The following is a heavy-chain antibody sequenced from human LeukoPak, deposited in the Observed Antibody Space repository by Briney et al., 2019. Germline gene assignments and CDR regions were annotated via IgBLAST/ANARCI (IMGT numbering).Heavy chain of an antibody. CDR3: ARDHVYGGADY. J-gene: IGHJ4*02. CDR1: GFTFHNYA. D-gene: IGHD5/OR15-5a*01. V-gene: IGHV3-43*02. CDR2: TSGDGITT. Sequence: PGGSLRLSCAASGFTFHNYAIHWVRQAPGKGLEWVSLTSGDGITTYFADSVKGRFTISRDNSKSSLCLQMNSLRTEDTALYYCARDHVYGGADYWGQGTLVTVSS.